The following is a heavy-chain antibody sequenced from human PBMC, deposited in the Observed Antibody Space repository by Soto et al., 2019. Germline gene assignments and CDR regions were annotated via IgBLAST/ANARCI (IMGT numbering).Heavy chain of an antibody. D-gene: IGHD5-18*01. CDR1: GYSISSGYY. V-gene: IGHV4-38-2*01. CDR3: ARGGYNYGTHWFDP. Sequence: SETLSRTYVVSGYSISSGYYWGWIRQPPGKGLEWIGSIYHSGSTYYNPSLKSRVTISVDTSKNQFSLKLHSVTAADTAVYYCARGGYNYGTHWFDPWGQGTLVTVSS. J-gene: IGHJ5*02. CDR2: IYHSGST.